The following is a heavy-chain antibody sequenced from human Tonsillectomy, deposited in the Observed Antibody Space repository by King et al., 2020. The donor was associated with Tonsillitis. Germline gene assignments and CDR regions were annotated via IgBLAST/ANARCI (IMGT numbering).Heavy chain of an antibody. J-gene: IGHJ4*02. Sequence: EVQLVESGGGLVQPGGSLRLSCAASGLTFSNYVMACVRQAPGKGLEWLSAIGGRGSTTYYAESVKGRFTISSDNSKSTLYLQMDSLRAEDTAVYYCEGYIFGSLSPAYWGQGTLVTFSS. V-gene: IGHV3-23*04. CDR2: IGGRGSTT. CDR3: EGYIFGSLSPAY. D-gene: IGHD5-18*01. CDR1: GLTFSNYV.